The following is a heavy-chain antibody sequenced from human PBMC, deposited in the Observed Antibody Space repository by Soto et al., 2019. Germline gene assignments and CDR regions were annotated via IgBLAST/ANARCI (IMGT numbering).Heavy chain of an antibody. Sequence: GGSLILSCAASGFTFRSYGMHWVRQAPGKGLVWVSRINSDGSSTSYADSVKGRFTISRDNAKNTLYLQMNSLRAEDTAVYYCARANPILLWFGELWSGFDYWGQGTLVTVSS. CDR2: INSDGSST. V-gene: IGHV3-74*01. J-gene: IGHJ4*02. CDR3: ARANPILLWFGELWSGFDY. CDR1: GFTFRSYG. D-gene: IGHD3-10*01.